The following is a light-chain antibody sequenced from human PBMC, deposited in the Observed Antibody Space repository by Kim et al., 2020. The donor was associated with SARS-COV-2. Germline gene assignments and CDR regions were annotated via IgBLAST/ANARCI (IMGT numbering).Light chain of an antibody. J-gene: IGKJ2*01. CDR3: QQYTSSSYT. Sequence: EIVLTQSPGTVSLSPGERATLSCRASQSIGSSYLAWYQQKPGQAPRLLIYGASSRATGIPDRFSGSGSGTDFTLTISRLEPEDFAVYYCQQYTSSSYTFGQGTKLEI. CDR1: QSIGSSY. V-gene: IGKV3-20*01. CDR2: GAS.